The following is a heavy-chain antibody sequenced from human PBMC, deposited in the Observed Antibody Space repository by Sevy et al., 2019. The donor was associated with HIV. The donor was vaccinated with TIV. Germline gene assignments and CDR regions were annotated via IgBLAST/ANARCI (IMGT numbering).Heavy chain of an antibody. CDR3: AKGVYSGYDVVGAFDI. D-gene: IGHD5-12*01. CDR2: ISYDGSNK. Sequence: GESLKISCAASGFTFSSYGMHWVRQAPGKGLEWVAVISYDGSNKYYADSVKGRFIISRDNSKNTLYLQMNSLRAEDTAVYYCAKGVYSGYDVVGAFDIWGQGTMVTVSS. CDR1: GFTFSSYG. V-gene: IGHV3-30*18. J-gene: IGHJ3*02.